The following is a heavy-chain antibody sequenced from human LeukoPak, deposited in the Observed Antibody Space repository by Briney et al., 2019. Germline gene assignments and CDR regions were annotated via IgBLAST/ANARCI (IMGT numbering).Heavy chain of an antibody. V-gene: IGHV1-18*01. Sequence: KPGASVKVSCKASGYTFTSYGISWVRQVPGQGLEWMGWISAYNGNTNYAQKLQGRVTMTTDTSTSTAYMELRSLRSDDTAVYYCARDVYCSGGSCYPGYWGQGTLVTVSS. CDR3: ARDVYCSGGSCYPGY. J-gene: IGHJ4*02. CDR1: GYTFTSYG. CDR2: ISAYNGNT. D-gene: IGHD2-15*01.